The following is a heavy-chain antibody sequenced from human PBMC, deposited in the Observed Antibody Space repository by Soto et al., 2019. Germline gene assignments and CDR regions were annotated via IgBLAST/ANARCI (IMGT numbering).Heavy chain of an antibody. V-gene: IGHV3-7*03. J-gene: IGHJ5*02. CDR1: GFILRNYW. D-gene: IGHD3-16*02. CDR2: IKEDGSEK. Sequence: TGGSLRLSCADSGFILRNYWMSWVRQAPGMGLQWVASIKEDGSEKYYVDPVKGRFTISRENAKNSLYLQMNILRAEDTAVYYCARYRSLDPWGQGILVTVSS. CDR3: ARYRSLDP.